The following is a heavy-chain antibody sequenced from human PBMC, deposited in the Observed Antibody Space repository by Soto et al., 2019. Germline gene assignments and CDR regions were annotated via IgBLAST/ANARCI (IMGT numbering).Heavy chain of an antibody. CDR2: SVPLSDRT. V-gene: IGHV1-69*01. Sequence: QVQLVQSGAEVKKPGSSLKVSCKVFGETLNSNPIGWVRQAPGQGLEWVGGSVPLSDRTNYAQELQGRVTVSEDGSTSTGYRELSNLKSDDTAVYYCARKSVRDCHSGGGCFSLDVWGQGSLITVSS. CDR3: ARKSVRDCHSGGGCFSLDV. D-gene: IGHD2-15*01. J-gene: IGHJ4*02. CDR1: GETLNSNP.